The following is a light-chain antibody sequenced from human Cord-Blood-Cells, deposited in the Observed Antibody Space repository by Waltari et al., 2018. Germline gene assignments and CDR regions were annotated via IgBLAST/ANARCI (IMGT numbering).Light chain of an antibody. CDR2: RNN. CDR1: SSNIGSNY. J-gene: IGLJ2*01. Sequence: QSVLTQPPSASGTPGQRVTISCSGSSSNIGSNYVYWYQQLPGTAPKLLIYRNNPRPSGVPDRFSGSKYGTSASLAISGLRSEDEADYYCAAWDDSLSGVVFGGGTKLTVL. CDR3: AAWDDSLSGVV. V-gene: IGLV1-47*01.